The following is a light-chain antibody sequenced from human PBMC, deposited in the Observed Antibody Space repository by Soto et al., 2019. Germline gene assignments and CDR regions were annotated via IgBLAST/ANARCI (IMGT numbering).Light chain of an antibody. Sequence: DIQMTQSPSSLSASVGDRVTITCQASQDISNYLNWYQQKQGKAPKXLIYDASNLETGVPSRFSVIGSGTDFTLNISSLKPEDSATDDGQQYDNLPRTFGQGTRLEIK. CDR2: DAS. CDR3: QQYDNLPRT. J-gene: IGKJ5*01. V-gene: IGKV1-33*01. CDR1: QDISNY.